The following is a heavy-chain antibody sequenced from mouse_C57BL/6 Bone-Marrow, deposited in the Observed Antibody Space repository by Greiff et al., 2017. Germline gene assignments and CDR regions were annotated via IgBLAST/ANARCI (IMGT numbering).Heavy chain of an antibody. CDR3: ARYYYGSSYPY. CDR1: EYEFPSHD. Sequence: ESGGGLVQPGESLKLSCESNEYEFPSHDMSWVRKTPEKRLELVAAINSDGGSTYYPDTMERRFSISRDNTTRTLYMQMSSLRSEDTALYYCARYYYGSSYPYWGQGTTLTVSS. V-gene: IGHV5-2*01. J-gene: IGHJ2*01. D-gene: IGHD1-1*01. CDR2: INSDGGST.